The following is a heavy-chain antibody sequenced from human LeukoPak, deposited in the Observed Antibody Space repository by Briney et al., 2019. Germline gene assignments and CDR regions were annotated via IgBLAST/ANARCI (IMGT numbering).Heavy chain of an antibody. J-gene: IGHJ4*02. CDR2: IYLADSDS. CDR3: ARHGGVDRALGV. Sequence: GESLKISCKVSGYSLTGYWIAWVRQTPGKGLEWLAIIYLADSDSRYNPSFQGQVTISADKSINTAYLQWSSLKASDTGMYYCARHGGVDRALGVWGQGTLVTVSS. D-gene: IGHD5-18*01. CDR1: GYSLTGYW. V-gene: IGHV5-51*01.